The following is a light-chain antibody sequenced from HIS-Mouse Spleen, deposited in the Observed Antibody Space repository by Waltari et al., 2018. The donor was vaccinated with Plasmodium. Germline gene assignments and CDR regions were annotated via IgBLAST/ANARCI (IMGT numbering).Light chain of an antibody. Sequence: SYELTQPPSVSVSPGQTERITCSGDASPKKIASWSLQKSGQAPVLVLYEDSKRPSGIPERCSGSSSGTMATLTISGAQVEDEADYYCYSTDSSGNHRVFGGGTKLTVL. CDR1: ASPKKI. J-gene: IGLJ3*02. CDR3: YSTDSSGNHRV. CDR2: EDS. V-gene: IGLV3-10*01.